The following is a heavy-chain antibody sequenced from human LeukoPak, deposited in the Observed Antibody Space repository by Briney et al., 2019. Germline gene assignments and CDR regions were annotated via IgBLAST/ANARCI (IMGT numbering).Heavy chain of an antibody. J-gene: IGHJ4*02. D-gene: IGHD6-6*01. CDR3: AKDRRNIAARPYYFDY. CDR2: IRYDGSNK. Sequence: PGGSLRLSCAASGFTFSSYGMHWVRLAPGKGLEWVAFIRYDGSNKYYADSVKGRFTISRDNSKNTLYLQMNSLRAEDTAVYYCAKDRRNIAARPYYFDYWGQGTLVTVSS. CDR1: GFTFSSYG. V-gene: IGHV3-30*02.